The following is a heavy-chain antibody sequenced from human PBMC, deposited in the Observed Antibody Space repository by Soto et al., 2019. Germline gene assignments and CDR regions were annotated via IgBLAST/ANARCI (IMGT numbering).Heavy chain of an antibody. CDR1: GFTVSSNY. Sequence: GWSLRLSCAASGFTVSSNYMSWVRQAPGKGLEWVSVIYSGGSTYYADSVKGRFTISRDNSKNTLYLQMNSLRAEDTAVYYCARDLSVLLWFGEPLDYYYGMDVWGQGTTVTVSS. J-gene: IGHJ6*02. V-gene: IGHV3-53*01. CDR2: IYSGGST. D-gene: IGHD3-10*01. CDR3: ARDLSVLLWFGEPLDYYYGMDV.